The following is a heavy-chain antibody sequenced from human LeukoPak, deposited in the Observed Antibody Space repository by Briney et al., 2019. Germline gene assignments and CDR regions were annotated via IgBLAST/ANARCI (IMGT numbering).Heavy chain of an antibody. D-gene: IGHD6-19*01. CDR2: IYYSGST. Sequence: PSETLSLTCTVSGGSTSSYYWSWIRQPPGKGLEWIGYIYYSGSTNYNPSLKSRVTISVDTSKNQFSLKLSSVTAADTAVYYCARAVSSGWLTGHFDYWGQGTLVTVSS. CDR3: ARAVSSGWLTGHFDY. V-gene: IGHV4-59*01. CDR1: GGSTSSYY. J-gene: IGHJ4*02.